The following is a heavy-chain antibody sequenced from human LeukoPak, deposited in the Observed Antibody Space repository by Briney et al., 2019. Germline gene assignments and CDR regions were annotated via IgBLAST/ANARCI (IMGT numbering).Heavy chain of an antibody. V-gene: IGHV3-21*01. J-gene: IGHJ4*02. CDR1: GFTFSSYS. CDR3: ARGWVNPYYFDY. Sequence: GGSLRLSCAASGFTFSSYSMNWVRQAPGKGLEWVASISSSSNYIYYADSVKGRFTISRDNAKNSLYLQMNSLRAEDTAVYYCARGWVNPYYFDYWGQGTLVTVSS. D-gene: IGHD4-23*01. CDR2: ISSSSNYI.